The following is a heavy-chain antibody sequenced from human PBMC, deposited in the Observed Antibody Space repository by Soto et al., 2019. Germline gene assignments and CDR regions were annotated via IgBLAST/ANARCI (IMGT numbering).Heavy chain of an antibody. V-gene: IGHV4-4*02. D-gene: IGHD2-15*01. J-gene: IGHJ4*02. CDR2: VYHTGST. CDR3: ARAKLCNTLSCPHSFDT. Sequence: QVLLQESGPGLINASGTLSLTCGVSGGSISTNNWWSWVRQTPGQGREWIAEVYHTGSTNYNPSLKSRLTISVDKSKNQFSLRLTSVTAADSAVYYCARAKLCNTLSCPHSFDTWGQRTLVSVSS. CDR1: GGSISTNNW.